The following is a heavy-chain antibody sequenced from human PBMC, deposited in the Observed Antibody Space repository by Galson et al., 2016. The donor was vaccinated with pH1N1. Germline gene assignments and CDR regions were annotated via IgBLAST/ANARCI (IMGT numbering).Heavy chain of an antibody. Sequence: SLRLSCAASGFTFSSYEMNWVRQAPGKGLEWVAVISYVESNKDYADSVKGRFTVSRDNSKNTLYLQMNSLRAEDTALYYCARDHVYGDYFERFFDLWGRGTLVTVSS. D-gene: IGHD4-17*01. J-gene: IGHJ2*01. V-gene: IGHV3-30-3*01. CDR1: GFTFSSYE. CDR3: ARDHVYGDYFERFFDL. CDR2: ISYVESNK.